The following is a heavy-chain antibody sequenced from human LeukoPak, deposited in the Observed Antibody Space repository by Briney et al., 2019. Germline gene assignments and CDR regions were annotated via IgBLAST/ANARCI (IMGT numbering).Heavy chain of an antibody. D-gene: IGHD5-12*01. Sequence: GGSLRLSCAASGFTFSSYAMSWVRQAPGKGLEWVSAISGSGSSTYYAYFVEGRFTISRDNSKNTLYLQMNSLRAQDTAVYYCARSEVDIVATVCFDYWGQGTLVTVSS. J-gene: IGHJ4*02. CDR1: GFTFSSYA. CDR2: ISGSGSST. V-gene: IGHV3-23*01. CDR3: ARSEVDIVATVCFDY.